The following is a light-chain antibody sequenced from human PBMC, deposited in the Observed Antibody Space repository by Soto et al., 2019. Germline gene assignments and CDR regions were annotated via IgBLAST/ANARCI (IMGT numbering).Light chain of an antibody. CDR2: EVT. CDR3: SEHTRGSTRV. Sequence: QSGRTQAAAGFGSPGQLIAISCTGTSGVVGGYDYVSWYQQHPDKAPKLMIYEVTKRPSWVSNRFSGSKSGNTASLTISGLQPEDEDDYYCSEHTRGSTRVFGSGTKVTVL. J-gene: IGLJ1*01. CDR1: SGVVGGYDY. V-gene: IGLV2-14*01.